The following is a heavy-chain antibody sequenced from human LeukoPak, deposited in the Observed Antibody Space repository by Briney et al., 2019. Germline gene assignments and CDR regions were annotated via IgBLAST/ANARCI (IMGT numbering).Heavy chain of an antibody. CDR1: GFTFSSAW. D-gene: IGHD3-22*01. J-gene: IGHJ4*02. Sequence: GGSLRLSCAASGFTFSSAWMTWVRQAPGKGLEWVGRIKSNTDGGTVDYAAPVKGRFTISRDDSKSPLYLEINNLKAEDTAVYYCSRRRSGFLDYWGQGTLVTVSS. CDR2: IKSNTDGGTV. V-gene: IGHV3-15*01. CDR3: SRRRSGFLDY.